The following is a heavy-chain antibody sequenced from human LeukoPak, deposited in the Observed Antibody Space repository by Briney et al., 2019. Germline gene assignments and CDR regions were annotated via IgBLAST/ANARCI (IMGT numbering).Heavy chain of an antibody. CDR3: AQLPTYTVTTGY. D-gene: IGHD4-17*01. Sequence: GGSLRLSCAASGFTVSSNSLSWVRQAPGKGLEWVSVIYSGGSTYYADSVKGRFTISRDNSKNTLYLLMTSLTVEDTAVYYCAQLPTYTVTTGYWGRGTLVTVSS. CDR2: IYSGGST. J-gene: IGHJ4*02. V-gene: IGHV3-53*01. CDR1: GFTVSSNS.